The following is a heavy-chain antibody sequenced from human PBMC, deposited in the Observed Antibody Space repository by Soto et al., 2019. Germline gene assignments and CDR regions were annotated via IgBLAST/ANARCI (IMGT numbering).Heavy chain of an antibody. J-gene: IGHJ4*02. D-gene: IGHD6-19*01. Sequence: QVQLVESGGGVVQPGRSLRLSCAASGFTFSSYAMHWVRQAPGKGLEWVAVISYDGSNKYYADSVKGRFTISRDNSKNTLYLKMNSRRAEDTAVYYCARVSSGFDYWGQEPLVTVSS. CDR3: ARVSSGFDY. CDR2: ISYDGSNK. CDR1: GFTFSSYA. V-gene: IGHV3-30-3*01.